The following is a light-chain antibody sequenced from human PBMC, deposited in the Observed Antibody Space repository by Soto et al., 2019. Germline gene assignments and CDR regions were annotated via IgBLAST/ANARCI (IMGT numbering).Light chain of an antibody. CDR1: QSVSSN. V-gene: IGKV3-15*01. Sequence: EIVMTQSPATLSVSPGERATLSCRASQSVSSNLAWYQQKPGQAPRFLIYGASTRATGIPARFSGGGSGTEFTLTISSLQSEDFAVYYCQQYDNWPLTFGGGTKVDIK. J-gene: IGKJ4*01. CDR3: QQYDNWPLT. CDR2: GAS.